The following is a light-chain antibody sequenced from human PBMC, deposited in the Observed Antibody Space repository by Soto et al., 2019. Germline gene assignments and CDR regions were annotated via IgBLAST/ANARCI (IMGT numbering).Light chain of an antibody. CDR3: QSYDSSLNGVI. J-gene: IGLJ2*01. V-gene: IGLV1-40*01. CDR2: GNS. CDR1: SSNIGAGYD. Sequence: QSVRTQPPSVSGAPGQRVTISCTGSSSNIGAGYDVHWYQQLPGTAPKLLIYGNSNRPSGVPDRFSGSKSGTSASLAITGLQAEDDADYSCQSYDSSLNGVIFGGGTKLTVL.